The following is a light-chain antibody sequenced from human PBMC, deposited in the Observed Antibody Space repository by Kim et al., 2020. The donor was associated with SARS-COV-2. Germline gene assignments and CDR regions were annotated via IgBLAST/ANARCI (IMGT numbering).Light chain of an antibody. V-gene: IGLV3-1*01. J-gene: IGLJ1*01. CDR3: QAWDSSIYV. CDR2: RDN. CDR1: KLGDKY. Sequence: SSSLPPPPSFSVSPGPPARIPCSGDKLGDKYASWYQQKPGQSPVVVIFRDNRRPSGIPERFSGSNSGNTATLTISGTQAMDEADYYCQAWDSSIYVFGTGTKVTVL.